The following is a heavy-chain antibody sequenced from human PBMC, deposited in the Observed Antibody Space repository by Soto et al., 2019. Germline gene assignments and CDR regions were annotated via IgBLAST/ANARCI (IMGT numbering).Heavy chain of an antibody. Sequence: GGSLRLSCAASGFTFSSYGMHWVRQAPGKGLEWVAVIWYDGSNKYYADSVKGRFTISRDNSKNTLYLQVNSLRAEDTAVYYCARGGIAYDFWSGYPPDAFDIWGQGTMVTVSS. D-gene: IGHD3-3*01. CDR1: GFTFSSYG. CDR2: IWYDGSNK. V-gene: IGHV3-33*01. CDR3: ARGGIAYDFWSGYPPDAFDI. J-gene: IGHJ3*02.